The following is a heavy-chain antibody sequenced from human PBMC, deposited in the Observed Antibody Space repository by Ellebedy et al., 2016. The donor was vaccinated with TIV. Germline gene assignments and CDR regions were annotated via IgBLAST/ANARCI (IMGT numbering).Heavy chain of an antibody. Sequence: MPSETLSLTCTVSGGSISTGSYYWGWIRQPPGKGLEYIGSVYYSGSPYYNPSFKSRVTLSADTSKNQFSLNLRTVTDADTAVYYCARTDPWQPIDDWGQGILVSVSS. CDR1: GGSISTGSYY. V-gene: IGHV4-39*01. CDR2: VYYSGSP. D-gene: IGHD2-21*02. J-gene: IGHJ4*02. CDR3: ARTDPWQPIDD.